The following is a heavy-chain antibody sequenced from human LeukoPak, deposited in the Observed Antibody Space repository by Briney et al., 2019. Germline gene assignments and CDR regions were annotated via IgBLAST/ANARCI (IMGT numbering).Heavy chain of an antibody. CDR1: GYTFTGYY. J-gene: IGHJ4*02. V-gene: IGHV1-2*02. D-gene: IGHD5-12*01. CDR3: ARDRGYEGDFAWYGNDY. CDR2: INPNSGGT. Sequence: ASVKVSCKASGYTFTGYYMHWVRQAPGQGLEWMGWINPNSGGTNYAQKFQGRVTMTRDTSISTAYMELSRLRSDDTAVYYCARDRGYEGDFAWYGNDYWGQGTLVTVSS.